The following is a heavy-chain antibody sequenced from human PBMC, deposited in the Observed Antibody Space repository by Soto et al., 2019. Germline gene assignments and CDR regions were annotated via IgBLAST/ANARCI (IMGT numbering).Heavy chain of an antibody. CDR1: GGSISSGGYY. CDR3: ARWAAAIDYYYCGMDV. D-gene: IGHD6-13*01. J-gene: IGHJ6*02. CDR2: IYYSVST. V-gene: IGHV4-31*01. Sequence: QVQLQESGPGLVKPSQTLSLTCTVCGGSISSGGYYWSWIRQHPGKALEWIGYIYYSVSTDYNPSLYSAVTMSVGTSKKQFALKLSSVTAADTAVYYCARWAAAIDYYYCGMDVWGQGTTVTVSS.